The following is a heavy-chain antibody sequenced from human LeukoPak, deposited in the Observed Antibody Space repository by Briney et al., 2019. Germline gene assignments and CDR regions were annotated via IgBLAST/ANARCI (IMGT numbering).Heavy chain of an antibody. V-gene: IGHV1-8*01. Sequence: ASVKVSCKASGYTFTSYDINWVRQATGQGLEWMGWMNPNSGNTGYAQKFQGRVTMTRDTSISTAYVELSRLRSDDTAVYYCARDPLPTHADDRIGGYWGQGTLVTVSS. D-gene: IGHD3-16*01. CDR3: ARDPLPTHADDRIGGY. CDR2: MNPNSGNT. J-gene: IGHJ4*02. CDR1: GYTFTSYD.